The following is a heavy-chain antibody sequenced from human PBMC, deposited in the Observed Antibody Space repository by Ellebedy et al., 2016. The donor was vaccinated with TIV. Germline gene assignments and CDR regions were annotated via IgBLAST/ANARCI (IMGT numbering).Heavy chain of an antibody. CDR1: GASISDYW. CDR3: AKNWDFGDSFDY. J-gene: IGHJ4*02. D-gene: IGHD4-17*01. V-gene: IGHV4-4*07. Sequence: SETLSLXCSVSGASISDYWWSWIRQPAGKGLEWIGRVFATGDTNYIPSLKSRVSVSVTTSKNEFSLMLSSVTAADTAVYYCAKNWDFGDSFDYWGQGTLVTVSS. CDR2: VFATGDT.